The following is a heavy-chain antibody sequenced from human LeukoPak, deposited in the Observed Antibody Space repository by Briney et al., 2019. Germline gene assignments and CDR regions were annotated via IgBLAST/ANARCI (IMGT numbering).Heavy chain of an antibody. CDR2: ISAYNGNT. CDR1: GYTFTSYG. D-gene: IGHD6-13*01. Sequence: ASVKVSCKASGYTFTSYGISWVRQAPGQGLEWMGWISAYNGNTNYAQKLQGRVTMTTDTSTSTAYMELRSLRSDDTAVYYCARDTRGAAAGTGWYNWFDPWGQGTLVTVSS. J-gene: IGHJ5*02. CDR3: ARDTRGAAAGTGWYNWFDP. V-gene: IGHV1-18*01.